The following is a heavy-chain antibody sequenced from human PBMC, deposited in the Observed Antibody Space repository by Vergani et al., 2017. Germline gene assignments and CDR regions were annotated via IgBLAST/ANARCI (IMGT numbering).Heavy chain of an antibody. CDR3: ARDEYNNYGDASGYYYYGMDV. V-gene: IGHV3-21*01. J-gene: IGHJ6*02. Sequence: EVQLVESGGGLVKPGGSLRLSCAASGFTFSSYSMNWVRQAPGKGLEWVSSISSSSSYIYYADSVKGRFTISRDNAKNSLYLQMNSLRAEDTAVYYCARDEYNNYGDASGYYYYGMDVWRQGTTVTVSS. D-gene: IGHD4-17*01. CDR2: ISSSSSYI. CDR1: GFTFSSYS.